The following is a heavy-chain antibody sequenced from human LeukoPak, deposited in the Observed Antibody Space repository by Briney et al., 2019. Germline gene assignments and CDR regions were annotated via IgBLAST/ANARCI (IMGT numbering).Heavy chain of an antibody. CDR1: GFTFSSYA. D-gene: IGHD3-10*01. CDR2: ISGSGGST. Sequence: PGRSLRLSCAASGFTFSSYAMSWVRQAPGKGLEWVSAISGSGGSTYYADSVKGRFTISRDNSKNTLYLQMNSLRAKDTAVYYCAKVFRVPLWFGESNYYFDYWGQGTLVTVSS. CDR3: AKVFRVPLWFGESNYYFDY. V-gene: IGHV3-23*01. J-gene: IGHJ4*02.